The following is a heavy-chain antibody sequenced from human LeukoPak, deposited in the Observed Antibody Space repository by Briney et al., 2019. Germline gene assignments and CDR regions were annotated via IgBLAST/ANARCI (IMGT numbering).Heavy chain of an antibody. D-gene: IGHD2-8*01. J-gene: IGHJ3*02. CDR2: INHSGST. CDR3: ARTRNLVIVLMVYARGAFDI. V-gene: IGHV4-34*01. Sequence: PSETLSLTCAVYGGSFSGYYWSWIRQPPGKGLEWIGEINHSGSTNYNPSLKSRVTISVDTSKNQFSLKLSSVTAADTAVYYCARTRNLVIVLMVYARGAFDIWGQGTMVTVSS. CDR1: GGSFSGYY.